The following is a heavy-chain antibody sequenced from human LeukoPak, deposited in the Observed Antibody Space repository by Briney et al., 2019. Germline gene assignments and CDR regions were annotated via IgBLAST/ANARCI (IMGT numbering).Heavy chain of an antibody. CDR2: MSSSGTTI. V-gene: IGHV3-11*01. CDR3: ARVGLDCSSPSCQNLCGYFYPMDV. J-gene: IGHJ6*03. CDR1: GVTFSDYY. Sequence: GGSLRLSCAASGVTFSDYYMRWIRQAPGKGVEWVSLMSSSGTTIYYAASATGPFTIFRSHSKYSPYLQMNRLRAEDAAVYYCARVGLDCSSPSCQNLCGYFYPMDVWGKGTTVTVSS. D-gene: IGHD2-2*01.